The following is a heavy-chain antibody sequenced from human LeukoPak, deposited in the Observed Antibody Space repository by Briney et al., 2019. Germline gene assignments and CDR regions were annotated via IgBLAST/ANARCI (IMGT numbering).Heavy chain of an antibody. V-gene: IGHV3-15*01. CDR1: GFTFSNAW. CDR3: TTVTATYYYDSSGYYREYFQH. Sequence: GGSLRLSCAASGFTFSNAWMSWVRQAPGKGLEWVGRIKSKTDGGTTDYAAPVKGRFTISRDDSKNTLYLQMNSLKTEDTAVYYCTTVTATYYYDSSGYYREYFQHWGQAPWSPSPQ. D-gene: IGHD3-22*01. J-gene: IGHJ1*01. CDR2: IKSKTDGGTT.